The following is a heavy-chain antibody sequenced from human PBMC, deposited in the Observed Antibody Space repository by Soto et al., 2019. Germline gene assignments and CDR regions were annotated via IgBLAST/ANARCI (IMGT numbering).Heavy chain of an antibody. D-gene: IGHD2-2*01. CDR3: AKSRERCSSTSCYVYYYYGMDV. V-gene: IGHV3-23*01. J-gene: IGHJ6*02. CDR2: ISGSGGST. Sequence: GGSLRLSCAASGFTFSSYAMSWVHQAPGKGLEWVSAISGSGGSTYYADSVKGRFTISRDNSKNTLDLQMNSLRAEDTAVYYCAKSRERCSSTSCYVYYYYGMDVWGQGTTVTVSS. CDR1: GFTFSSYA.